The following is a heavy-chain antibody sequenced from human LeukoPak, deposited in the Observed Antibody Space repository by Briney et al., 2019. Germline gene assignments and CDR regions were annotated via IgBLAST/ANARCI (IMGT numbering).Heavy chain of an antibody. Sequence: GGSLRLSCAASGFTFDDYAMHWVRQAPGKGLEWVSGISWNSGSIGYADSVKGRFTISRDNAKNSLYLQMNSLRAEDTALYYCAKENHYYGSGSYQSWGQGTPVTVSS. CDR1: GFTFDDYA. V-gene: IGHV3-9*01. CDR3: AKENHYYGSGSYQS. J-gene: IGHJ5*02. D-gene: IGHD3-10*01. CDR2: ISWNSGSI.